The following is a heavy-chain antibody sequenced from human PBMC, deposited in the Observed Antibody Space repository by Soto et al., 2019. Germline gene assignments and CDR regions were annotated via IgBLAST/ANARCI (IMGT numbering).Heavy chain of an antibody. V-gene: IGHV1-69*08. D-gene: IGHD4-17*01. CDR3: ARDLRLRWGDSTGMDV. CDR2: IIPILGIA. J-gene: IGHJ6*02. CDR1: GGTFSSYT. Sequence: QVQLVQSGAEVKKPGSSVKVSCKASGGTFSSYTISWVRQAPGQGLEWMGRIIPILGIANYAQKFQGRVTITADKSTSTAYMELSSLRSEDTAAYYCARDLRLRWGDSTGMDVWGQGTTVTVSS.